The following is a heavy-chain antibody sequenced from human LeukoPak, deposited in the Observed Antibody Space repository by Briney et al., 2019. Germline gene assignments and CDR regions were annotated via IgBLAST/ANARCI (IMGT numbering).Heavy chain of an antibody. Sequence: GKSLRLSCAASGFTFSGYGMHWVRQAPGKGLEWVTVIWSDGSNKYYADSVKGRFTISRDNSKNTLYLQMNSLRAEDTAVYYCARGEHYEFWSVPPYWGQGTLVTVSS. CDR3: ARGEHYEFWSVPPY. V-gene: IGHV3-33*01. J-gene: IGHJ4*02. CDR1: GFTFSGYG. CDR2: IWSDGSNK. D-gene: IGHD3-3*01.